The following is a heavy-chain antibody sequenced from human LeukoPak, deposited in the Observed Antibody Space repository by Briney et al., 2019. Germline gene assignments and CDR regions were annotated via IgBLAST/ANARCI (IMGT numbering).Heavy chain of an antibody. CDR3: AELGITMIGGV. CDR1: GFTFSSYW. J-gene: IGHJ6*04. V-gene: IGHV3-7*01. D-gene: IGHD3-10*02. Sequence: GGSLRLSCAASGFTFSSYWMTWVRQAPGKGLEWVANIKKDGSDKNYVDSVKGRFTISRDKAKNSLYLQMNSLRAEDTAVYYCAELGITMIGGVWGKGTTVTISS. CDR2: IKKDGSDK.